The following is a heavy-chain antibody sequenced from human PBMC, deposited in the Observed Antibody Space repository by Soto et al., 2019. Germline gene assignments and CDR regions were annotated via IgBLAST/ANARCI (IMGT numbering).Heavy chain of an antibody. J-gene: IGHJ6*02. CDR2: INAGNGNT. CDR3: ARDEYSSSSAPMMDV. V-gene: IGHV1-3*01. CDR1: GYTFTSYA. Sequence: ASVKVSCKASGYTFTSYAMHWVRQAPGQRLEWMGWINAGNGNTKYSQKFQGRVTITRDTSASTAYMEPSSLRSEDTAVYYCARDEYSSSSAPMMDVWGQGTTVTVSS. D-gene: IGHD6-6*01.